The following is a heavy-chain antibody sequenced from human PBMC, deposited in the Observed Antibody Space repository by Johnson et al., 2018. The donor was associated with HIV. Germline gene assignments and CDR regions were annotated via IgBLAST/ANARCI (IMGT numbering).Heavy chain of an antibody. CDR2: ISWNSGSI. CDR3: VRENDLVPVAGTI. CDR1: GFTFSSYG. J-gene: IGHJ3*02. V-gene: IGHV3-9*01. Sequence: EVHLVESGGGVVQPGRSLRLSCAASGFTFSSYGMHWVRQAPGKGLEWVSGISWNSGSIGYADSVKGRFTISRDNAKNSLYLQMNSLRAEDTAVYYCVRENDLVPVAGTIWGQGTMVTVSS. D-gene: IGHD6-19*01.